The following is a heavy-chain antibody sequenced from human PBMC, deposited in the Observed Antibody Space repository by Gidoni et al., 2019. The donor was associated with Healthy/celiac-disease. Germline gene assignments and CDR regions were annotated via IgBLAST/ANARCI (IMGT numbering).Heavy chain of an antibody. CDR3: ARDQAAAARPWFDP. Sequence: QVQLVESGGGVVQPGRSLRLSCAASGFTFSSYGMHWVRQAPGKGLEWVAVIWYDGSNKYYADSVKGRFTISRDNSKNTLYLQMNSLRAEDTAVYYCARDQAAAARPWFDPWGQGTLVTVSS. D-gene: IGHD6-13*01. J-gene: IGHJ5*02. V-gene: IGHV3-33*01. CDR1: GFTFSSYG. CDR2: IWYDGSNK.